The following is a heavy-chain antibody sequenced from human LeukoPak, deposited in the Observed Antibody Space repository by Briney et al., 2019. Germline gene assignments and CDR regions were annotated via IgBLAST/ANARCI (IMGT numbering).Heavy chain of an antibody. CDR1: GGSISSYY. Sequence: PSETLSLTCTVSGGSISSYYWSWIRQPPGEGLEWIGYSYYSGSTYYNSSLKSRVTISVDRSKNQFSLKLNSVTAADTAVYYCARSGGYYNWFDPWGQGTLVTVSS. D-gene: IGHD3-3*01. CDR2: SYYSGST. CDR3: ARSGGYYNWFDP. J-gene: IGHJ5*02. V-gene: IGHV4-59*08.